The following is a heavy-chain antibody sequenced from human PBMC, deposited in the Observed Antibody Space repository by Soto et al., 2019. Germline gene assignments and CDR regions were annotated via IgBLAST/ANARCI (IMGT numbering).Heavy chain of an antibody. V-gene: IGHV5-51*01. Sequence: GESLKISCKVSGYSFTSYWIGCVRQMPGKGLEWMGIIYPGDSDTRYSPSFQGQVTISADKSISTAYLQWSSLKASDTATYYCARLGLDEDDEYFQHWGQGTLVTVSS. CDR1: GYSFTSYW. CDR2: IYPGDSDT. D-gene: IGHD3-3*01. J-gene: IGHJ1*01. CDR3: ARLGLDEDDEYFQH.